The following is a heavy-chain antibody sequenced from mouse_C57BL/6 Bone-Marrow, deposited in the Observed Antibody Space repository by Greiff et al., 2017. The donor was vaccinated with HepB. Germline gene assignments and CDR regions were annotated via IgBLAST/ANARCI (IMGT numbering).Heavy chain of an antibody. CDR1: GYTFTSYW. CDR3: ARAPPYYGSSYDFDY. CDR2: IHPNSGST. J-gene: IGHJ2*01. Sequence: QVQLQQPGAELVKPGASAKLSCKASGYTFTSYWMHWVKQRPGQGLEWIGMIHPNSGSTNYNEKFKGKATLTVDKSSSTAYMLLSSLTSEDSAVYFCARAPPYYGSSYDFDYWGQGTTLTVSS. V-gene: IGHV1-64*01. D-gene: IGHD1-1*01.